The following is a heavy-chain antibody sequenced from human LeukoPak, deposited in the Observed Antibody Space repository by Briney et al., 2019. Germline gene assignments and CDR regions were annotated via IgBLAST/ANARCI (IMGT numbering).Heavy chain of an antibody. D-gene: IGHD4-17*01. V-gene: IGHV1-2*02. CDR2: INPNSGDA. CDR3: GGRLSTVTTSDSFDI. J-gene: IGHJ3*02. Sequence: ASVKVSCKPSGYTFTGYFIHWVRQAPGQGLEWMGWINPNSGDANYAQNFRDRVTMTRDTSISTAYMELSSPRSDDTAVYYCGGRLSTVTTSDSFDIWGQGTMVAASS. CDR1: GYTFTGYF.